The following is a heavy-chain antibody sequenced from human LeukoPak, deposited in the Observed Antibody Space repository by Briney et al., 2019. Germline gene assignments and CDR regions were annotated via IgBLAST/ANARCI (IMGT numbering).Heavy chain of an antibody. D-gene: IGHD5-24*01. J-gene: IGHJ3*02. Sequence: PGRSLRLSCAASGFTFSSYGMHWVRQAPGKGLEWVAVISYDGSNKYYADSVKGRFTISRDNSKNTLYLQMNSLRAEDTAVYYCAKGIQRWLQLNAFDIWGQGTMVTVSS. CDR1: GFTFSSYG. CDR2: ISYDGSNK. CDR3: AKGIQRWLQLNAFDI. V-gene: IGHV3-30*18.